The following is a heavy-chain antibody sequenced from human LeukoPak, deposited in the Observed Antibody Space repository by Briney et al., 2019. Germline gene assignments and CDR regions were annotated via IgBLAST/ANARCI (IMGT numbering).Heavy chain of an antibody. J-gene: IGHJ4*02. D-gene: IGHD6-6*01. CDR1: GFTFSTYG. CDR3: ARNDYSTSSGYDS. CDR2: ISYDGSNE. Sequence: GGSLRLSCAASGFTFSTYGMHWVRQVPGKGLEWVAVISYDGSNEYYADSVRGRFTISRDNAKNSLYLQMDSLRAEDTAVFFCARNDYSTSSGYDSWGQGTLVTVSS. V-gene: IGHV3-30*03.